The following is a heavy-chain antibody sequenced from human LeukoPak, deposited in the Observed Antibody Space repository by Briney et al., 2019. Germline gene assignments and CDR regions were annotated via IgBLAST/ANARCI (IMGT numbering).Heavy chain of an antibody. CDR3: ARDSGYSSSWERDFDY. CDR2: INHSGST. Sequence: SETLSLTCAVYGGSFSGYYWSWIRQPPGKGLEWIGEINHSGSTYYNPSLKSRVTISVDTSKNQFSLKLSSVTAADTAVYYCARDSGYSSSWERDFDYWGQGTLVTVSS. J-gene: IGHJ4*02. D-gene: IGHD6-13*01. CDR1: GGSFSGYY. V-gene: IGHV4-34*01.